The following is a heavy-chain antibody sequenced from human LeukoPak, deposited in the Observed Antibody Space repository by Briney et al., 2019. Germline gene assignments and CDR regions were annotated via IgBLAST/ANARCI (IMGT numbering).Heavy chain of an antibody. CDR2: INHSGST. CDR1: NYSINSADF. J-gene: IGHJ1*01. D-gene: IGHD3-9*01. Sequence: MASETLSLTCTVSNYSINSADFWAWLRQPAGKGLEWIGEINHSGSTNCNPSLKSRVTISLDTSENQFSLKLTSVTAADTAVYYCARGLTFYGILTGLDSWGQGTLVTVSS. V-gene: IGHV4-38-2*02. CDR3: ARGLTFYGILTGLDS.